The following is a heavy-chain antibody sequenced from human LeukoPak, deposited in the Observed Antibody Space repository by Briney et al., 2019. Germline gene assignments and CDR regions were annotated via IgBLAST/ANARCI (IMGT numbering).Heavy chain of an antibody. CDR3: ARAGPSRVELRDYYYYGMDV. Sequence: GASVKVSCKASGYTFTGYFMHWVRQAPGQGLEWMGWINPNSGGTNYAQKFQGRVTMTRDTSISTAYMELSRLRSDDTAVYYCARAGPSRVELRDYYYYGMDVWGQGTTVTVSS. J-gene: IGHJ6*02. CDR2: INPNSGGT. CDR1: GYTFTGYF. V-gene: IGHV1-2*02. D-gene: IGHD1-7*01.